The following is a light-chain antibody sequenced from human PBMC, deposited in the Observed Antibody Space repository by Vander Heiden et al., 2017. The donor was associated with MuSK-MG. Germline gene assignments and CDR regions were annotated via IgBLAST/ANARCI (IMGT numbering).Light chain of an antibody. CDR3: QQDNSHPYT. Sequence: DIQMTQSPSTLSASVGDRVTITFRASQIINNWLAWYQQKPGKAPNLLIYKASTLKSGVPSRFSGSGSGTEFTLTISSLQPDDFATYYCQQDNSHPYTFGQGTKMEIK. CDR2: KAS. CDR1: QIINNW. J-gene: IGKJ2*01. V-gene: IGKV1-5*03.